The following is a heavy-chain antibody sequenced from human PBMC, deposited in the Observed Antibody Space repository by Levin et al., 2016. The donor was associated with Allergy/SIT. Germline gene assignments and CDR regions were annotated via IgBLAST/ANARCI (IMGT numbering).Heavy chain of an antibody. V-gene: IGHV5-10-1*01. CDR2: IDPSDSYT. CDR3: ARGADIVLMSSNNWFDP. Sequence: VRQMPGKGLEWMGRIDPSDSYTNYSPSFQGHVTISADKSISTAYLQWSSLKASDTAMYYCARGADIVLMSSNNWFDPWGQGTLVTVSS. J-gene: IGHJ5*02. D-gene: IGHD2-8*01.